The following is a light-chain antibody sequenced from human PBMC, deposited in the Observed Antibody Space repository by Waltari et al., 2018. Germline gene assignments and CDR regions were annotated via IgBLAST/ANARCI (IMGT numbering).Light chain of an antibody. Sequence: ETVLTQSPGTLSLSPGDRATLACRASQSISSTYLAWYQQKPGQPPRLLIFGASSRATGTPDRFSGSGSGTDVTLTISRLEPEDFAVYYCQQYGTARAFGQGTKVEI. CDR2: GAS. CDR3: QQYGTARA. J-gene: IGKJ1*01. CDR1: QSISSTY. V-gene: IGKV3-20*01.